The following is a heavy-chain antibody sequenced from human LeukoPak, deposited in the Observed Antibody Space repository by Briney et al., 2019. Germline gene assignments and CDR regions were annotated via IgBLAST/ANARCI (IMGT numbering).Heavy chain of an antibody. CDR1: GYTFTSYG. D-gene: IGHD1-1*01. J-gene: IGHJ3*02. V-gene: IGHV1-18*01. CDR3: ARDPYNWNDEYAFDI. CDR2: ISAYNGNT. Sequence: ASVKVSCKASGYTFTSYGISWVRQAPGQGLEWMGWISAYNGNTNYAQKLQGRVTMTTDTSTNTAYMDLRSLRSDDTAVYYCARDPYNWNDEYAFDIWGQGTMVTVSS.